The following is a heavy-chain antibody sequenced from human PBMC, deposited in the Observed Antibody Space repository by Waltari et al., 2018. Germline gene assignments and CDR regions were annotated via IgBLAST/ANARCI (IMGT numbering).Heavy chain of an antibody. Sequence: QVQLVESGGGLVKPGGSLRLSCAASGFTFSDSYMSWIRQAPGKGLEWLSYISDSGSSPYYAASVKGRFTLSRDNAKNSVYLQMNSLRVEDTAVYYCARSVRSPGDWGQGTLVTVSS. CDR1: GFTFSDSY. CDR3: ARSVRSPGD. CDR2: ISDSGSSP. J-gene: IGHJ4*02. D-gene: IGHD3-10*02. V-gene: IGHV3-11*01.